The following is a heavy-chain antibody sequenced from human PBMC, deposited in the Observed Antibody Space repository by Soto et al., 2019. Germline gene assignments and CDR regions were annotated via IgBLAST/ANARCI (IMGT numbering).Heavy chain of an antibody. CDR3: ARGYCSSTSCSPLGYGMDV. CDR2: IYYSGST. Sequence: PSETLSLTCTVSGGSISSYYWSWIRQPPGKGLEWIGYIYYSGSTNYNPSLKSRVTISVDTSKNQFSLKLSSVTAADTAAYYCARGYCSSTSCSPLGYGMDVWGQGTTVTVSS. J-gene: IGHJ6*02. D-gene: IGHD2-2*01. CDR1: GGSISSYY. V-gene: IGHV4-59*01.